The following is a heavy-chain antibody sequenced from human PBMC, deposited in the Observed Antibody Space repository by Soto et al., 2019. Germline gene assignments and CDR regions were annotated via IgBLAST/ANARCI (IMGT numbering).Heavy chain of an antibody. V-gene: IGHV1-69*13. CDR2: IIPIFGTA. Sequence: ASVKVSCKASRGTFSSYAISWVRRAPGQGLEWMGGIIPIFGTANYAQKFQGRVTITADESTSTAYMELSSLRSEDTAVYYCASGGGKTYYYDSSGYVDAFDIWGQGTMVTVSS. D-gene: IGHD3-22*01. CDR3: ASGGGKTYYYDSSGYVDAFDI. CDR1: RGTFSSYA. J-gene: IGHJ3*02.